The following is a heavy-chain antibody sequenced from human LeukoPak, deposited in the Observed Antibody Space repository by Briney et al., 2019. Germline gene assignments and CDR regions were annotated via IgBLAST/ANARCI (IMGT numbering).Heavy chain of an antibody. CDR2: IHYTGIT. V-gene: IGHV4-39*01. D-gene: IGHD1-26*01. Sequence: SETLSLPCTVSVGSISTATHYWAWIRQPPGEGLDWIGTIHYTGITYYNPSLKSRVTISVDTSKNQFSLHLGSVTAADTAVYHCARQLSGTYQWTFDYWGQGTLVPVSS. CDR1: VGSISTATHY. CDR3: ARQLSGTYQWTFDY. J-gene: IGHJ4*02.